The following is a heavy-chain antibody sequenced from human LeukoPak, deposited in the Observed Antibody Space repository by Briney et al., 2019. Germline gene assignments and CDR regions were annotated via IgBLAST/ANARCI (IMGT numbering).Heavy chain of an antibody. J-gene: IGHJ5*02. CDR3: ARVNSSWYVDNWFDP. V-gene: IGHV1-69*01. Sequence: GASVKVSYKASGGTFSSYAISWVRQAPGQGLEWMGGIIPIFGTANYAQKFQGRVTITADESTSTAYMELSSLRSEDTAVYYCARVNSSWYVDNWFDPWGQGTLVTVSS. CDR1: GGTFSSYA. D-gene: IGHD6-13*01. CDR2: IIPIFGTA.